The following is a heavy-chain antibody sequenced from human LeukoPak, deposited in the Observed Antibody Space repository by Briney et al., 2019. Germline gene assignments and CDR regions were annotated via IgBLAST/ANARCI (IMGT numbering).Heavy chain of an antibody. CDR1: GFTFSSYG. D-gene: IGHD2-2*02. CDR2: IWYDGSNK. Sequence: GGSLRLSCAASGFTFSSYGMHWVRQAPGKGLEWVAVIWYDGSNKYYADSVKGRFTISRDNSKNTLYLQMNSLRAEDTAVYYCARERYCSSTSCYKEADAFDIWGQGRMVTVSS. V-gene: IGHV3-33*01. CDR3: ARERYCSSTSCYKEADAFDI. J-gene: IGHJ3*02.